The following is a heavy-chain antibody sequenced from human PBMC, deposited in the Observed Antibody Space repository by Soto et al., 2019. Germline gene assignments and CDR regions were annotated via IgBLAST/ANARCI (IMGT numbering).Heavy chain of an antibody. D-gene: IGHD4-17*01. CDR1: GGTFSDYT. Sequence: QVQLVQSGAEVRKPGSSVKVSCTFSGGTFSDYTINWVRQAPGHGLEWQGRFIPILDKTHYAQKFECRVNIAADTAPDTSPKTVSLELNSLTSDDTAIYYCATYHSMRYGDYLFDHWGQGALGTVS. V-gene: IGHV1-69*02. CDR2: FIPILDKT. J-gene: IGHJ4*02. CDR3: ATYHSMRYGDYLFDH.